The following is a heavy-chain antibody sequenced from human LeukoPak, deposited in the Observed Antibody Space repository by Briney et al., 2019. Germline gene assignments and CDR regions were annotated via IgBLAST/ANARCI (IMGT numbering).Heavy chain of an antibody. V-gene: IGHV3-73*01. D-gene: IGHD2-2*01. Sequence: GGPLRLSCAASGFTFSGSAMHWVRQASGKGLEWVGRIRSKANSYATAYAASVKGRFTISRDDSKNTAYLRMNSLKTEDTAVYYCTRQGGYCSSTSCYHFDYWGQGTLVTVSS. CDR1: GFTFSGSA. J-gene: IGHJ4*02. CDR2: IRSKANSYAT. CDR3: TRQGGYCSSTSCYHFDY.